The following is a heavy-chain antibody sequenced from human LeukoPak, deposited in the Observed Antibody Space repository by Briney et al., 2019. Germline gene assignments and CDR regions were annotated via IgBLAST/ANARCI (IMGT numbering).Heavy chain of an antibody. Sequence: ASVKVSCKASGGTFSSYTISWVRQAPGQGLEWMGRIIPILGIANYAQKFQGRVTITADKSTSTAYMELSGLRSEDTAVYYCARDPDLRYSYGSTIDYWGQGTLVTVSS. CDR3: ARDPDLRYSYGSTIDY. J-gene: IGHJ4*02. D-gene: IGHD5-18*01. CDR2: IIPILGIA. CDR1: GGTFSSYT. V-gene: IGHV1-69*04.